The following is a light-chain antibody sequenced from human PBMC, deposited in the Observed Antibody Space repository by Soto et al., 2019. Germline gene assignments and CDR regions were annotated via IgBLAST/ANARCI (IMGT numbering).Light chain of an antibody. V-gene: IGLV2-8*01. CDR1: SSDIGAYIY. CDR3: SSYAGSNNFV. J-gene: IGLJ1*01. Sequence: QSVLTQPSSASGSPGQSVTISCTGTSSDIGAYIYVSWYQQHPGKAPKLMISEVSLRPSGVPERFSGSKSGNTASLTVSGLQADDEAHYYCSSYAGSNNFVFGTGTKVTVL. CDR2: EVS.